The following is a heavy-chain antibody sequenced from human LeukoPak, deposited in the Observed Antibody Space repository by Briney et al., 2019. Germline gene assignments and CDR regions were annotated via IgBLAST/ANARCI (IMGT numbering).Heavy chain of an antibody. CDR3: ARLSGSRYCSSTSCYAPDY. Sequence: SETLSHTCAVYGGSFSGYYWSWIRQPPGKGLEWIGEINHSGSTNYNPSLKSRVTISVDTSKNQFSLKLSSVTAADTAVYYCARLSGSRYCSSTSCYAPDYWGQGTLVTVSS. V-gene: IGHV4-34*01. J-gene: IGHJ4*02. CDR1: GGSFSGYY. D-gene: IGHD2-2*01. CDR2: INHSGST.